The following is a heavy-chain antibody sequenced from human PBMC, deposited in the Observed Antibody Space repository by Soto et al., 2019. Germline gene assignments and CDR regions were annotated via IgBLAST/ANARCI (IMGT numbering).Heavy chain of an antibody. CDR3: ARDRGTYDFVSSQWNGWFDP. D-gene: IGHD1-1*01. J-gene: IGHJ5*02. V-gene: IGHV4-59*02. CDR2: VYDSGST. CDR1: GTSVSYYY. Sequence: SETLSLTCTVSGTSVSYYYWSCIRHPPGKGLEWIGHVYDSGSTNYSPSLKSRVSMSLDTSTNQVSLNLSSVTPADTAIYYCARDRGTYDFVSSQWNGWFDPWGQGTLVNVSS.